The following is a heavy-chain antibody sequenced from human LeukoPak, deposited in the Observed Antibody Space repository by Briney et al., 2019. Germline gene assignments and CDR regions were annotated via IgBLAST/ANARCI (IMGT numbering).Heavy chain of an antibody. CDR3: ARDVRVRGVISTGYMDV. V-gene: IGHV6-1*01. CDR2: TYYRSKWYN. J-gene: IGHJ6*03. CDR1: GDSVSSNSAA. D-gene: IGHD3-10*01. Sequence: SQTLSLTCAISGDSVSSNSAAWNWIRQSPSRGLEWLGRTYYRSKWYNDYAVSVKSRITINPDTSKNQFSLQVNSVTPEDTAVYYCARDVRVRGVISTGYMDVWGKGTTVTVSS.